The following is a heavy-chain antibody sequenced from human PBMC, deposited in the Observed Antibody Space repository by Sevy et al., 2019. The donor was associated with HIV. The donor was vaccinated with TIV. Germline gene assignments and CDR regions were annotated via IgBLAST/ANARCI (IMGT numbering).Heavy chain of an antibody. CDR2: ISSSSSYI. CDR3: ARDKGSEPNNYYYYGMDV. CDR1: GFTFSSYS. V-gene: IGHV3-21*01. J-gene: IGHJ6*02. Sequence: GGSLRLSCAASGFTFSSYSMNWVRQAPGKELEWVSSISSSSSYIYYADSVKGRFTISRDNAKNSLYLQMNSLRAEDTVVYYCARDKGSEPNNYYYYGMDVWGQGTTVTVSS.